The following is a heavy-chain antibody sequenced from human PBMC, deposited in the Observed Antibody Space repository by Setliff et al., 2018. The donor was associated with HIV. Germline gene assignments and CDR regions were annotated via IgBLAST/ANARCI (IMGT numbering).Heavy chain of an antibody. J-gene: IGHJ6*03. CDR2: ISPDGSAT. CDR3: ATDIGSSTSCMDV. CDR1: GFTFSSAW. Sequence: GGSLRLSCAASGFTFSSAWMGWVRQAPAKGLEWVANISPDGSATYYVDSVKGRFTISRDNAKNSLYLQMNSLRAEDTAVYYCATDIGSSTSCMDVWGKGTTVTVSS. D-gene: IGHD2-2*01. V-gene: IGHV3-7*01.